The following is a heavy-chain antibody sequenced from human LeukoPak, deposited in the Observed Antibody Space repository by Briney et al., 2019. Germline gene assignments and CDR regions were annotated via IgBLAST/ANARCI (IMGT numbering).Heavy chain of an antibody. Sequence: SETLSLTCTVSGGSISSYYWSWIRQPAGKGLEWIGRIYTSGSTNYNPSLKSRVTISVDKSKNQFSLKLSSVTAADTAAYYCARDSRTGKYFQHWGQGTLVTVSS. V-gene: IGHV4-4*07. CDR2: IYTSGST. CDR1: GGSISSYY. D-gene: IGHD1-14*01. CDR3: ARDSRTGKYFQH. J-gene: IGHJ1*01.